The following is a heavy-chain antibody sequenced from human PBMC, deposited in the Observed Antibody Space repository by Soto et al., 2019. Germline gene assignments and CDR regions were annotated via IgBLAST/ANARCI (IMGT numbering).Heavy chain of an antibody. J-gene: IGHJ6*02. CDR1: GFTFSSYS. V-gene: IGHV3-48*02. D-gene: IGHD6-13*01. CDR3: ERRRIGAAAAYGMDV. CDR2: ISSSSSTI. Sequence: GGSLRLSCAASGFTFSSYSMNWVRQAPGKGLEWVSYISSSSSTIYYADSVKGRFTISRDNAKNSLYLQMNSLRDEDTAVYYCERRRIGAAAAYGMDVWGQGTTVTVYS.